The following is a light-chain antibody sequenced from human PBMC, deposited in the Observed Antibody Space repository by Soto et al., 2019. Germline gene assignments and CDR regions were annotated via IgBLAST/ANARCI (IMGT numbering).Light chain of an antibody. J-gene: IGLJ2*01. V-gene: IGLV2-8*01. Sequence: QSALTQPPSASGSPGQSVTISCTGTSSDVGGYNYVSWYQQHPGKAPKLMIYEVSKRPSGVPDRFSGSKSGNTASLTVSGRQPDDDADYYCCSYAGSNNLVVFGGGTQVTVL. CDR2: EVS. CDR3: CSYAGSNNLVV. CDR1: SSDVGGYNY.